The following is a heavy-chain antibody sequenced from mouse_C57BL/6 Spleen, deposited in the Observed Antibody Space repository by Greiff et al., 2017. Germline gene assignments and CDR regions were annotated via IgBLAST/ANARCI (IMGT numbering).Heavy chain of an antibody. CDR2: ISSGGSYT. J-gene: IGHJ3*01. CDR1: GFTFSSYG. Sequence: EVKLMESGGDLVKPGGSLKLSCAASGFTFSSYGMSWVRQTPDKRLEWVATISSGGSYTYYPDSVKGRFTISRDNAKNTLYRQMSSLKSEDTAMYYCARLDGYWFAYWGQGTLVTVSA. CDR3: ARLDGYWFAY. D-gene: IGHD2-3*01. V-gene: IGHV5-6*01.